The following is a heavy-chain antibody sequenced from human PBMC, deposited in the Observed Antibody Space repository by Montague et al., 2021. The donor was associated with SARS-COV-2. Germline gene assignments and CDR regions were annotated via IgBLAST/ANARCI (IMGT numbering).Heavy chain of an antibody. CDR1: GDSITPHGDSIGGYF. J-gene: IGHJ5*02. V-gene: IGHV4-61*02. D-gene: IGHD1-1*01. Sequence: TLSLTCSVSGDSITPHGDSIGGYFWSWIRQPAGKGLEWIGRIYANGNFDYNPSLSSRVSMSMDTSKQEFSMSLISVTAADTAVYYCARRLTGLEPPFDPWGQGTLVIVSS. CDR2: IYANGNF. CDR3: ARRLTGLEPPFDP.